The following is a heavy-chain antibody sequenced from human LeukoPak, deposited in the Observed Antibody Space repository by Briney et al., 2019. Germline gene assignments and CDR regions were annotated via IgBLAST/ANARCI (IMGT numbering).Heavy chain of an antibody. CDR3: ARDSGSNFDY. CDR1: GGSISGYY. CDR2: IYYSGST. V-gene: IGHV4-59*01. Sequence: PSETLSLTCTVSGGSISGYYWNWIRQPPGKGLEWIGYIYYSGSTNYNPSLKSRVTMSLDTSNNQFSLKLSSVTAADTAVYHCARDSGSNFDYWGQGTLVTVSS. J-gene: IGHJ4*02. D-gene: IGHD2-15*01.